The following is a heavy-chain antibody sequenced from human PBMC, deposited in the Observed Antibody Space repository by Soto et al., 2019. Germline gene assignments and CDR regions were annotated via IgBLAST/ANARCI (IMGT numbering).Heavy chain of an antibody. V-gene: IGHV1-18*01. CDR3: ARDRGPGYCSGGSCYPGYYGMDV. D-gene: IGHD2-15*01. CDR1: GYTFTSYG. Sequence: ASVKVSCKASGYTFTSYGISWVRQAPGQGLEWMGWISAYNGNTNYAQKPQGRVTMTTDTSTSTAYMELRSLRSDDTAVYYCARDRGPGYCSGGSCYPGYYGMDVWGQGTTVTVSS. CDR2: ISAYNGNT. J-gene: IGHJ6*02.